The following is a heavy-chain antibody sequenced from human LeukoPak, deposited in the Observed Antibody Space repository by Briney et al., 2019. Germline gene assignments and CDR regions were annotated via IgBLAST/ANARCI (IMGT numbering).Heavy chain of an antibody. CDR2: INPNSGGT. J-gene: IGHJ5*02. Sequence: ASVKVSCKASGYTFTGYYMHWVRQAPGQGLEWMGWINPNSGGTNYAQKFQGWVTMTRDTSISTAYMELSRLRSDDTAVYYCAKDAWSSGYYSGLDPWGQGTLVTVSS. CDR3: AKDAWSSGYYSGLDP. D-gene: IGHD3-22*01. V-gene: IGHV1-2*04. CDR1: GYTFTGYY.